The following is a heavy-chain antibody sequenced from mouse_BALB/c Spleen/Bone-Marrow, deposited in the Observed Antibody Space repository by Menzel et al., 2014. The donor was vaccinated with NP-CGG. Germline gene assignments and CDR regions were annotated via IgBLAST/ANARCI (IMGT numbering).Heavy chain of an antibody. V-gene: IGHV1-53*01. D-gene: IGHD3-3*01. CDR3: IRSAGTGFAY. CDR1: GYTFTSYY. Sequence: VQLQQSGTELVKPGASVKLSCKASGYTFTSYYMFWVKQRPGQGLEWIGEINPSNGGTVFNEKFKSKVTLTVDKSSSTAYIHLSGLTSEDTAVYYCIRSAGTGFAYWGQGNLVTVA. CDR2: INPSNGGT. J-gene: IGHJ3*01.